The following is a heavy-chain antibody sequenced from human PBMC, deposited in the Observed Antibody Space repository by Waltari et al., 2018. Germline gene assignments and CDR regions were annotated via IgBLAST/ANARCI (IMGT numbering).Heavy chain of an antibody. V-gene: IGHV1-69*08. CDR1: GGTFSSYT. J-gene: IGHJ4*02. D-gene: IGHD3-22*01. CDR2: IIPILGIA. Sequence: QVQLVQSGAEVKKPGSSVKVSCKASGGTFSSYTISWVRQAPGQGLEWMGRIIPILGIANYAQKCQGRVTITADKSTSTAYMELSSLRAEDTAVYYCAREGPYYYDSSGYYYFDYWGQGTLVTVSS. CDR3: AREGPYYYDSSGYYYFDY.